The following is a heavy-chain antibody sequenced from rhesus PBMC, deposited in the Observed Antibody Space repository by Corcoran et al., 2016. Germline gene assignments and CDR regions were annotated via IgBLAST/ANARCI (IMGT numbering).Heavy chain of an antibody. D-gene: IGHD1-20*01. CDR3: ARLRGAGTTGWSLDV. J-gene: IGHJ5-2*02. Sequence: QVQLQESGPGLVKPSETLSLTCTVSGGSISGYYYWRWIRQPPGPGLEWIGGIDGKSASTYYNPSLKSRVTISKDTSKNQCSLKLSSVTAADTAVYYCARLRGAGTTGWSLDVWGRGVLVTVSS. CDR1: GGSISGYYY. V-gene: IGHV4-143*01. CDR2: IDGKSAST.